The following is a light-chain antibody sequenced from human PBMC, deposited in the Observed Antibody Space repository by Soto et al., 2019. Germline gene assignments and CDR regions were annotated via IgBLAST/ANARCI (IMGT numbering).Light chain of an antibody. CDR2: DVF. CDR1: SSDVGYYNY. CDR3: CSYAGSYNIYL. J-gene: IGLJ1*01. V-gene: IGLV2-11*01. Sequence: SDLTQPRSLSVSPGQSVTISFTGTSSDVGYYNYVSWYQRHPGKAPKLMIYDVFKRPSGVPDRFSGSKSGNTASLTISGLQAEDEGDYYCCSYAGSYNIYLFGTGTKSPS.